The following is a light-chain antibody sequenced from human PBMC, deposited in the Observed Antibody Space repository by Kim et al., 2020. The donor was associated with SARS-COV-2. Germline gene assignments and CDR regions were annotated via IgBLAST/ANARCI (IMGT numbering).Light chain of an antibody. CDR3: QQASRPWT. CDR2: AAS. V-gene: IGKV1-12*01. Sequence: ASIGDRVTITCRARQGITTYFAWYQQKPGKAPKLLIYAASSLQSGVPSRFSGSGSGTDFTLTISSLQPEDFATYYCQQASRPWTFGQGTKVEIK. J-gene: IGKJ1*01. CDR1: QGITTY.